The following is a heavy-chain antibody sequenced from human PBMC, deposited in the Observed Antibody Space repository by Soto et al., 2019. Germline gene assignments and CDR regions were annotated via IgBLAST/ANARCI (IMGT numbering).Heavy chain of an antibody. CDR1: GFTFSSYA. Sequence: EVQLLESGGGLVQPGGSLRLSCAASGFTFSSYAMRWVRQAPGKGLEWVSAISGSGGSTYYADSVKGRFTISRENSKTTLYPPMNSLRAEDTAVYYCARRGSGSAYDYWGQGTLVIVSS. V-gene: IGHV3-23*01. CDR3: ARRGSGSAYDY. CDR2: ISGSGGST. D-gene: IGHD1-26*01. J-gene: IGHJ4*02.